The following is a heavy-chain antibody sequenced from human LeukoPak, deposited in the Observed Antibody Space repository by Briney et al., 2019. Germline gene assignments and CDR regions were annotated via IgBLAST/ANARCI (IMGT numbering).Heavy chain of an antibody. CDR2: IYFSGST. V-gene: IGHV4-39*01. Sequence: SETLSLTCTVSGGSISITTYYWGWIRQPPGKGLEWIGTIYFSGSTYYNPSLKRRVTISVDTSKNQFSLTMSSVTAADTAVYYCANLGYYNYGMDVWGLGTLVTVSS. J-gene: IGHJ6*02. CDR1: GGSISITTYY. CDR3: ANLGYYNYGMDV.